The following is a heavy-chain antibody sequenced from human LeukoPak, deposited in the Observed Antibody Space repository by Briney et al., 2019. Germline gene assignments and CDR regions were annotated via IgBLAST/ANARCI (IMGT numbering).Heavy chain of an antibody. J-gene: IGHJ4*02. CDR3: AKDLMSIKALIPWDY. D-gene: IGHD2-21*01. V-gene: IGHV3-30*02. Sequence: GGSLRLSCAASGFTFTSFGMHWVRQAPGKGLEWMAFIRNDGDVIYYAESVKGRFTISRDNSKNTVYLQLNSLRAEDTAVYYCAKDLMSIKALIPWDYWGQGTLVTVSP. CDR2: IRNDGDVI. CDR1: GFTFTSFG.